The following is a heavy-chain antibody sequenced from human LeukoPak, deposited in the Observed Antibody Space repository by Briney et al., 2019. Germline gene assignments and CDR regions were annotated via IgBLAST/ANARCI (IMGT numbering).Heavy chain of an antibody. CDR2: IFNGGST. CDR3: ALGYCSSTSCPEDAFDI. Sequence: PGGSLSLSCAASGFAVSSNHMNWVRQAPGKGLEWVSVIFNGGSTYYADSVKGRFTISRDNSKNTLYLQMNSLRAEDTAVYYCALGYCSSTSCPEDAFDIWGQGTMVTVSS. V-gene: IGHV3-53*01. J-gene: IGHJ3*02. CDR1: GFAVSSNH. D-gene: IGHD2-2*01.